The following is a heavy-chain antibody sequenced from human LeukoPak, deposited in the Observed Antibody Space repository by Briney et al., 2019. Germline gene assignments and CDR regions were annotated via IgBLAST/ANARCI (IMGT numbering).Heavy chain of an antibody. D-gene: IGHD6-13*01. CDR1: GFTFSDYY. J-gene: IGHJ4*02. CDR3: ARRLTSSWYLGYFDY. CDR2: IYYSGST. V-gene: IGHV4-39*01. Sequence: GSLRLSCAASGFTFSDYYMSWIRQAPGKGLEWIGTIYYSGSTYYNPSLKSRVTISVDSSKNQFSLKLNSVSAADTAVYYCARRLTSSWYLGYFDYWGQGTLVTVSS.